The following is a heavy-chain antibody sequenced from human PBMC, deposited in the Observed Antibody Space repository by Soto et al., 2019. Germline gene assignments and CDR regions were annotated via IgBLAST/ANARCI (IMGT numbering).Heavy chain of an antibody. V-gene: IGHV3-15*01. Sequence: PGGSLRLSCAASGFNFRNAWMSWVRQAPGKGLEWVGRIKSKTDGGTTDHGAPVKGRFTISRDDSTNTLYLHMSSLKTEDTAVYYSLYYYDSSGFQVDYWGQGTPVTV. D-gene: IGHD3-22*01. CDR2: IKSKTDGGTT. CDR3: LYYYDSSGFQVDY. J-gene: IGHJ4*02. CDR1: GFNFRNAW.